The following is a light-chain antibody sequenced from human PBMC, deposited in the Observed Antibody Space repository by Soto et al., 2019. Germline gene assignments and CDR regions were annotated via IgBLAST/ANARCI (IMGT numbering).Light chain of an antibody. Sequence: EIVLTQSPGTLSLSPGDRATLACRASQSVSSNFLAWYQQKPDQAPRLLIYGASIRATGIPDRFSGSGSGTDFTLTISRLEPEDFAMYFCHQYGSSPRTFGQGTKVEIK. V-gene: IGKV3-20*01. J-gene: IGKJ1*01. CDR1: QSVSSNF. CDR3: HQYGSSPRT. CDR2: GAS.